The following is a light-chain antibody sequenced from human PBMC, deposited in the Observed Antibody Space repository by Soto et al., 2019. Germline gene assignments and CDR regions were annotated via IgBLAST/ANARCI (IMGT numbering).Light chain of an antibody. Sequence: QSALTQPASVSGSPGQSITISCTGTSSDVGGYNYVSWYQQHPGKAPKLMIYEVSNRPSGVSNRFSGSKSGNTASLTNSGLQAGDEADYYCSSYTSGSTWVFGGGTKLTVL. CDR1: SSDVGGYNY. CDR2: EVS. CDR3: SSYTSGSTWV. J-gene: IGLJ3*02. V-gene: IGLV2-14*01.